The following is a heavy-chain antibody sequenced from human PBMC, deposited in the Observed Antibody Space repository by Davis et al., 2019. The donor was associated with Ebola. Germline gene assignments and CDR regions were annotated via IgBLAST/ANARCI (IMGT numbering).Heavy chain of an antibody. Sequence: PGGSLRLSCAASGFTFSNAWMSWVRQAPGKGLEWVGRIKSKTDGGTTDYAAPVKGRFTISRDDSKNTLYLQMNSLKTEDTAVYYCTTDPGSHDYVWGSYRLDYWGQGTLVTVSS. CDR1: GFTFSNAW. V-gene: IGHV3-15*01. D-gene: IGHD3-16*02. CDR3: TTDPGSHDYVWGSYRLDY. J-gene: IGHJ4*02. CDR2: IKSKTDGGTT.